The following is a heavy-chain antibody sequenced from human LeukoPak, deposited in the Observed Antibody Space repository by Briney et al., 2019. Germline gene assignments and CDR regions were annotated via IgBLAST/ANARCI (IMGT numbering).Heavy chain of an antibody. CDR3: ATYSRVRGVKLYWFDP. Sequence: SETLSLTCTVSGGSISTYYWSWIRQPPGKGLEWIGYIYYSGSTYYNPSLKSRVTISVDTSKNQFSLKLSSVTAADTAVYYCATYSRVRGVKLYWFDPWGQGTLVTVSS. CDR1: GGSISTYY. V-gene: IGHV4-59*06. J-gene: IGHJ5*02. CDR2: IYYSGST. D-gene: IGHD3-10*01.